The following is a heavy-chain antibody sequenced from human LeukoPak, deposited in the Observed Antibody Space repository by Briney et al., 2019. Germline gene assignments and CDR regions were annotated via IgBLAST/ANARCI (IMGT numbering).Heavy chain of an antibody. V-gene: IGHV4-39*01. CDR3: ASGARSSSIGRLDY. CDR1: GGSISSSSYY. Sequence: PSETLSLTCTVSGGSISSSSYYWGWIRQPPGKGLEWNGSFYYSGSTYYNPSLKSRVTISVDTSKNQFSLKLSSVTATDTTVYYCASGARSSSIGRLDYWGQGTLVTVSS. J-gene: IGHJ4*02. D-gene: IGHD6-6*01. CDR2: FYYSGST.